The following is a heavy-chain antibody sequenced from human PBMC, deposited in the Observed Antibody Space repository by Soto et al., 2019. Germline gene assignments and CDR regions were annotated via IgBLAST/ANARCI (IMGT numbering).Heavy chain of an antibody. CDR3: ARESDH. CDR1: GFTFSSYA. J-gene: IGHJ4*02. CDR2: ISGSGGGT. Sequence: GGSLRLSCAASGFTFSSYAMSWVRQAPGKGLEWVSTISGSGGGTYYADSMKGRFAISRDNSKNTLYLQMYSLRVEDTAAYYCARESDHWGQGTRGTSPQ. V-gene: IGHV3-23*01.